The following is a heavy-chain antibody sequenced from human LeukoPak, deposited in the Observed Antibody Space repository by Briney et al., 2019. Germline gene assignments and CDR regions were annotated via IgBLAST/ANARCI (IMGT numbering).Heavy chain of an antibody. V-gene: IGHV1-69*05. CDR3: ASGYYDSSGIFDY. Sequence: ASVKVSCKASGYTFTSYYMHWVRQAPGQGLEWMGGIIPIFGTANYAQKFQGRVTITTDESTSTAYMELSSLRSEDTAVYYCASGYYDSSGIFDYWGQGTLVTVSS. CDR2: IIPIFGTA. D-gene: IGHD3-22*01. CDR1: GYTFTSYY. J-gene: IGHJ4*02.